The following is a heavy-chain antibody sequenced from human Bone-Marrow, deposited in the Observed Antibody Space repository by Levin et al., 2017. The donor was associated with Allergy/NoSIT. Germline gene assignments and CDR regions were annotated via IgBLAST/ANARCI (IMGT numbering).Heavy chain of an antibody. CDR3: AKGRQWEVDY. CDR2: ISGSGGST. V-gene: IGHV3-23*01. D-gene: IGHD1-26*01. CDR1: GFTFSSYA. Sequence: GESLKISCAASGFTFSSYAMSWVRQAPGKGLEWVSAISGSGGSTYYADSVKGRFTISRDNSKNTLYLQMNSLRAEDTAVYYCAKGRQWEVDYWGQGTLVTVSS. J-gene: IGHJ4*02.